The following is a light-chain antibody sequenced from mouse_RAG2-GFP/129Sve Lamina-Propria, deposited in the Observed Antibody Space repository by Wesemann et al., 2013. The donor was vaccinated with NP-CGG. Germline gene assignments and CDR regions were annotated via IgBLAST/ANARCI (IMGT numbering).Light chain of an antibody. Sequence: DIVMTQSQKFMSTTVGDRVSITCKASQNVGTAVAWYQQKPGQSPKLLIYSASNRYTGVPDRFTGSGSGTDFTLTISSVQAEDLAVYYCQQHYSTPPTFGGGTKLEIK. V-gene: IGKV6-17*01. CDR3: QQHYSTPPT. CDR2: SAS. CDR1: QNVGTA. J-gene: IGKJ1*01.